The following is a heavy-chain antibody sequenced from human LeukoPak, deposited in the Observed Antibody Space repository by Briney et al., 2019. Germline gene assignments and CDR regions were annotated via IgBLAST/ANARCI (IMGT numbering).Heavy chain of an antibody. CDR1: GFTFSSYG. Sequence: GGSLRLSCAASGFTFSSYGMHWVRQAPGKGLEWVAVISYDGSNKYYADSVKGRFTISRDNAKNSLYLQMNSLRAEDTAVYYCARDGYHYDTSGYYRRDLDYWGQGTLVTVSS. J-gene: IGHJ4*02. D-gene: IGHD3-22*01. CDR2: ISYDGSNK. CDR3: ARDGYHYDTSGYYRRDLDY. V-gene: IGHV3-30*03.